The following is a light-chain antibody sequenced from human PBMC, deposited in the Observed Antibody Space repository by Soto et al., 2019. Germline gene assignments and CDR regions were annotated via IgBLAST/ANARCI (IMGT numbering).Light chain of an antibody. V-gene: IGKV1-5*03. CDR3: QQYNSYSWT. CDR1: QSISSW. Sequence: DIQMTQSPSTLSAFVGDRVTITCRASQSISSWLAWYQQKPGKAPKLLIYKASSLESGVPSRFSGSGSGTEFTLTISGLQPDDFATYYCQQYNSYSWTFGQGTKVEIK. J-gene: IGKJ1*01. CDR2: KAS.